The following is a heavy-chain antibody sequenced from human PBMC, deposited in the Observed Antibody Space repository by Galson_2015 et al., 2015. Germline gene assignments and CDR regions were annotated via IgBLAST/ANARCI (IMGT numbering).Heavy chain of an antibody. V-gene: IGHV3-23*01. CDR2: ISGSGGST. J-gene: IGHJ1*01. D-gene: IGHD2-15*01. Sequence: SLRLSCAASGFTFSSYGMSWVRQAPGKGLEWVSAISGSGGSTYYADSVKGRFTISRDNSKNTLYLQMNSLRAEDTAVYYCAKGAKDIVVVVAATGGYFQHWGQGTLVTVSS. CDR3: AKGAKDIVVVVAATGGYFQH. CDR1: GFTFSSYG.